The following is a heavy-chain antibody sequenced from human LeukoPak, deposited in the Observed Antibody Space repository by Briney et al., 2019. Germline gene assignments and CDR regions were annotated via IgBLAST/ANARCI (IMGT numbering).Heavy chain of an antibody. Sequence: ASVKVSCKASRYTLTGYYMHWVRQAPGQGLEWMGWINPNSGDTNYAQKFQGRVTMTRDTSITTVYMELSRLRSDDTAVYFCASGWSITGWYNNWFDPWGQGTLVTVSS. CDR2: INPNSGDT. V-gene: IGHV1-2*02. CDR3: ASGWSITGWYNNWFDP. D-gene: IGHD6-19*01. J-gene: IGHJ5*02. CDR1: RYTLTGYY.